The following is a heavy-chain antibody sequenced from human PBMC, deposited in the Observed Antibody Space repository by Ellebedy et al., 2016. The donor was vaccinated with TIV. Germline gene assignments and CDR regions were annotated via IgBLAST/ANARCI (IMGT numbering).Heavy chain of an antibody. CDR2: ISYDGGNE. CDR3: ARATSWLAFDY. J-gene: IGHJ4*02. V-gene: IGHV3-30*03. CDR1: GFTFNNYG. D-gene: IGHD6-19*01. Sequence: GESLKISCGASGFTFNNYGMHWVRQAPGKGLEWVALISYDGGNEDYADSVKGRFTISRDNSKNTLYLQMNSLGPEDTAVYYCARATSWLAFDYWGQGTLVTVSS.